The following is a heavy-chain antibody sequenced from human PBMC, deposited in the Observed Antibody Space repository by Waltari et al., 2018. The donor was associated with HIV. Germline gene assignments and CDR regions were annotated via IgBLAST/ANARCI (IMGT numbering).Heavy chain of an antibody. CDR1: GGSISSYY. V-gene: IGHV4-59*01. J-gene: IGHJ4*02. CDR2: IYYSGST. Sequence: QVQLQESGPGLVKPSETLSLTCPVSGGSISSYYWSWIRQPPGKGLEWIGYIYYSGSTNYNPSLKSRVTISVDTSKNQFSLKLSSVTAADTAVYYCAVGGNSNYWGQGTLVTVSS. D-gene: IGHD2-21*02. CDR3: AVGGNSNY.